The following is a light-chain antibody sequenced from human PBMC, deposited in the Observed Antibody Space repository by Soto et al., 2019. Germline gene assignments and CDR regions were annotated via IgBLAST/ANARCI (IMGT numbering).Light chain of an antibody. CDR2: SNN. V-gene: IGLV1-44*01. J-gene: IGLJ1*01. CDR1: SSNIGSNT. CDR3: AAWDDSLNGLYV. Sequence: SALTQQPSSSGTPWQRVTISCSGSSSNIGSNTVNWYQPLPGTAPKLLIHSNNQRPSGVPDRFSGSKSGTSASLAISGLQSEDEADYYCAAWDDSLNGLYVFGTGTKVTVL.